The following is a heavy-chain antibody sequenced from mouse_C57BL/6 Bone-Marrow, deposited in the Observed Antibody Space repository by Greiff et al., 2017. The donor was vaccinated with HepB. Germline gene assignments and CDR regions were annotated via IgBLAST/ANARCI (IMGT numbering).Heavy chain of an antibody. J-gene: IGHJ4*01. CDR3: ARSLVYYAMDY. CDR1: GYTFTSYG. CDR2: IYIGNGYT. Sequence: EVQRVESGAELVRPGSSVKMSCKTSGYTFTSYGINWVKQRPGQGLEWIGYIYIGNGYTEYNEKFKGKATLTSDTSSSTAYMHLSSLTSDDSAIYFCARSLVYYAMDYWGQGTSVTVSS. V-gene: IGHV1-58*01. D-gene: IGHD6-1*01.